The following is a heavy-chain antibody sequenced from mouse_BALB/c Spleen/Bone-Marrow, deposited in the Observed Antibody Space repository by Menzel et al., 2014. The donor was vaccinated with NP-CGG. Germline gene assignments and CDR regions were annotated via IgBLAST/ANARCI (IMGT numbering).Heavy chain of an antibody. CDR3: ARAYYGNYPYAMDY. J-gene: IGHJ4*01. CDR1: GFNIKDTY. D-gene: IGHD2-10*01. CDR2: IDPANGNT. V-gene: IGHV14-3*02. Sequence: VQLKESGAELVKPGASVKLSCTASGFNIKDTYMHWVKQRPEQGLEWIGRIDPANGNTKYDPKFQGKATITADTSSNXAYLQLCSLTSEDTAVYFCARAYYGNYPYAMDYWGQGTSVTVSS.